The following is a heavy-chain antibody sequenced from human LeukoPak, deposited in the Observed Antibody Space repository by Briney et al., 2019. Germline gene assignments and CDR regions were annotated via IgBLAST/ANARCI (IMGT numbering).Heavy chain of an antibody. Sequence: GGSVRLSCAASGFNFSSYGMHWVRQAPGKGLEWVAGIWYDGSNKYYADSVKGRFTISRDNSKNTLYLQMNSLRAEDTAVYYCARDVRGYYYYMDVWGKGTTVTVS. J-gene: IGHJ6*03. D-gene: IGHD2-15*01. CDR2: IWYDGSNK. V-gene: IGHV3-33*01. CDR1: GFNFSSYG. CDR3: ARDVRGYYYYMDV.